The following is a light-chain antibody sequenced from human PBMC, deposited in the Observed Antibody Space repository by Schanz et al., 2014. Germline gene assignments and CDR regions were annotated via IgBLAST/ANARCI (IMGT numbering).Light chain of an antibody. CDR1: QSVSSN. V-gene: IGKV3-15*01. J-gene: IGKJ4*01. Sequence: EVVMTQSPATLSVSPGERATLSCRASQSVSSNVAWYQQKPGQAPRLLIYDASTRATGIPARFSGSGSGTEFTLTISSLQSEDFALYYCQQYNNWPPLTFGGGTKVEIK. CDR3: QQYNNWPPLT. CDR2: DAS.